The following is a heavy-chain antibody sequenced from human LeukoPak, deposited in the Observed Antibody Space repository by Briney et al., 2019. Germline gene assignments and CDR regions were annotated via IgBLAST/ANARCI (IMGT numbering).Heavy chain of an antibody. J-gene: IGHJ4*02. CDR1: GYPFSGSY. D-gene: IGHD3-10*01. CDR3: AKIDYGSGSHDY. CDR2: MNPHSGGA. V-gene: IGHV1-2*02. Sequence: ASVKVSCKASGYPFSGSYLHWVRQAPGKGLEWIGWMNPHSGGADFSQKFQGRVTMTRNTSISTAYLEVNRVRSDDTAVYYWAKIDYGSGSHDYWGQGTLVTVSS.